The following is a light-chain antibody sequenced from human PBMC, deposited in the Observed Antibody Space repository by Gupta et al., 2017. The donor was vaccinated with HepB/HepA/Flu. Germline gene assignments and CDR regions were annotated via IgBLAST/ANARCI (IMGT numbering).Light chain of an antibody. Sequence: SALPQPASVSGSPSPSTAISCTGTSSDVGTYNSVSWYQQYPGKAPKLLIYDESNRPSWLSNRFSGSKSGSTASLTISGLQAEDEAEYYCSSFTGTNTLVVFGGGTKLTVL. CDR2: DES. J-gene: IGLJ2*01. CDR3: SSFTGTNTLVV. V-gene: IGLV2-14*03. CDR1: SSDVGTYNS.